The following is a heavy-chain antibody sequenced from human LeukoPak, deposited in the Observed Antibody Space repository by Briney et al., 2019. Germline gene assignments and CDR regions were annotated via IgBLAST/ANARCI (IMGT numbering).Heavy chain of an antibody. CDR2: IYYSGST. D-gene: IGHD3-22*01. V-gene: IGHV4-39*01. CDR1: GGSISSSSYY. CDR3: ASRNYYDSSGYSRVDY. J-gene: IGHJ4*02. Sequence: SETLSLTCTVSGGSISSSSYYWGWIRQPPGKGLGWIGSIYYSGSTYYNPSLKSRVTISVDTSKNQFSLKLSSVTAADAAVYYCASRNYYDSSGYSRVDYWGQGTLVTVSS.